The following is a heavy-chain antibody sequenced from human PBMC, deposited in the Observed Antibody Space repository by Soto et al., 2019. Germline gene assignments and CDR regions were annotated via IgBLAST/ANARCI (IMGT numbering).Heavy chain of an antibody. D-gene: IGHD4-4*01. V-gene: IGHV3-30-3*01. J-gene: IGHJ4*02. CDR1: GFTFTDYA. Sequence: QVQLVGSGGGVVQPGRSLRLSCAASGFTFTDYAMHWVRQAPDRGLEWVAVISYDGSHKNHADSVKGRFTISRDNSNNTLHLQMNSMRVDDTGVYYCARSNSRAGWGRMDYWGQGTLVTVSS. CDR2: ISYDGSHK. CDR3: ARSNSRAGWGRMDY.